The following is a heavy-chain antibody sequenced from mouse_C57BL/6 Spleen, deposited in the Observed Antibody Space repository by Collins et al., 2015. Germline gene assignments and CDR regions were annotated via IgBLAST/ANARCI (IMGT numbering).Heavy chain of an antibody. D-gene: IGHD2-3*01. Sequence: EVQLQQSGAELVRPGASVKLSCTASGFNIKDDYMHWVKQRPEQGLEWIEWIDPENGDTEYASKFQGKATITADTSSNTAYLQLSSLTSEDTAVYYCTTGIYDGYGWGQGTTLTVSS. CDR1: GFNIKDDY. CDR3: TTGIYDGYG. CDR2: IDPENGDT. V-gene: IGHV14-4*01. J-gene: IGHJ2*01.